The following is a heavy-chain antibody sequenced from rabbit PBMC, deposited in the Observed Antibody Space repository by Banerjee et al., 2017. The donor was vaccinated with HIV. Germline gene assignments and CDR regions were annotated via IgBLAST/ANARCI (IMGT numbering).Heavy chain of an antibody. J-gene: IGHJ4*01. CDR2: IYTGSSGST. V-gene: IGHV1S45*01. D-gene: IGHD4-2*01. Sequence: QEQLVESGGGLVQPEGSLTLTCKASGFDFSSSYYMCWVRQAPGKGLEWIACIYTGSSGSTYYASWAKGRFTISKTSSTTVTLQMTSLTAAHTATYFCARRADYAGGGNFNLWGQGTLVTVS. CDR3: ARRADYAGGGNFNL. CDR1: GFDFSSSYY.